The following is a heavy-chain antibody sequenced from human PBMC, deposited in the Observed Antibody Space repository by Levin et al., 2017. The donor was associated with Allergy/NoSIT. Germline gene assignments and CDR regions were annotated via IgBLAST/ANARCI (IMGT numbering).Heavy chain of an antibody. Sequence: GGSLRLSCAASGFTSSAFAMHWVRQSPGKGLEWVAVISYDGCRTFYADSVKGRFTISRDNSKNTLYLQMHSLRVEDTALYYCARDSTIGSGKNPDDWGQGALVTVSS. J-gene: IGHJ4*02. CDR1: GFTSSAFA. V-gene: IGHV3-30-3*01. D-gene: IGHD3-10*01. CDR2: ISYDGCRT. CDR3: ARDSTIGSGKNPDD.